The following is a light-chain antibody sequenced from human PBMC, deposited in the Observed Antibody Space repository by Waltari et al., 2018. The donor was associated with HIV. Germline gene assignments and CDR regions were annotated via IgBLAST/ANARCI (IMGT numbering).Light chain of an antibody. J-gene: IGLJ2*01. CDR1: VLSSRF. Sequence: SAELTQPASVSVSPGQTARITCSADVLSSRFASWYQQKPGQAPVVLMFQDNERPSGIPDRFSGSSSGTTVTLTITAVQEEDEADYDCQSSDSDDTYVIFGGGTKLTVL. CDR2: QDN. CDR3: QSSDSDDTYVI. V-gene: IGLV3-25*03.